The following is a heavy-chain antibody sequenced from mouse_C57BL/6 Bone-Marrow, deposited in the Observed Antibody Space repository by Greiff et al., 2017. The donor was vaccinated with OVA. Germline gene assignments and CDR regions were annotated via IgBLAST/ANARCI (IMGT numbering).Heavy chain of an antibody. D-gene: IGHD6-1*01. Sequence: QVQLQQSGAELARPGASVKLSCKASGYTFTSYGISWVKQRTGQGLEWIGEIYPRSGNTYYNEKFKGKATLTADKSSSTAYMQLRSLTSEDSAVYFCVYRSCDVDYWGQGTSVTVSA. CDR2: IYPRSGNT. J-gene: IGHJ4*01. CDR3: VYRSCDVDY. V-gene: IGHV1-81*01. CDR1: GYTFTSYG.